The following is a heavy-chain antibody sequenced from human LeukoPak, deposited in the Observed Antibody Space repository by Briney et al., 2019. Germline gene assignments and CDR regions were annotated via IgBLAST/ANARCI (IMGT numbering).Heavy chain of an antibody. CDR1: GFTFNTYS. D-gene: IGHD3-22*01. Sequence: SGGSLRLSCAGSGFTFNTYSMNWVRQAPGKGLEWVSAISGSGRSTYYADSVKGRFTISRDNSKKTLYLQMNSLRAEDTAVYYCAKPQLTMIVVVITTYYFDYWGQGTLVTVSS. V-gene: IGHV3-23*01. CDR2: ISGSGRST. CDR3: AKPQLTMIVVVITTYYFDY. J-gene: IGHJ4*02.